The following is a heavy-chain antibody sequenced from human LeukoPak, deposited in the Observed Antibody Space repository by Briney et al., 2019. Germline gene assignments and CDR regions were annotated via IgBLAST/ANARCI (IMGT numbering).Heavy chain of an antibody. V-gene: IGHV3-23*01. J-gene: IGHJ4*02. Sequence: QTGGSLRLSCAASGFTFSSYAMSWVRQAPGKGLEWVSAISGSGGSTYYADSVKGRFTISRDNSKNTLYLQMNSLRAEDTAVYYCAKRGYYGDPMGEAYYFDYWGQGTLVTVSS. D-gene: IGHD4-17*01. CDR2: ISGSGGST. CDR1: GFTFSSYA. CDR3: AKRGYYGDPMGEAYYFDY.